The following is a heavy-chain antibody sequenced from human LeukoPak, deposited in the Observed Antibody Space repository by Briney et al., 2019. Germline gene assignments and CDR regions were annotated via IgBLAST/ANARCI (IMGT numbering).Heavy chain of an antibody. V-gene: IGHV3-21*01. CDR2: ISSSSSYI. D-gene: IGHD6-19*01. CDR1: GFSVSSDY. Sequence: GGSLRLSCAASGFSVSSDYMSWVRQAPGKGLEWVSFISSSSSYIYYADSVKGRFTISRDNAKNSLYLQMNSLRAEDTAVYYCARAVAGSPAGSVDIWGQGTMVTVSS. CDR3: ARAVAGSPAGSVDI. J-gene: IGHJ3*02.